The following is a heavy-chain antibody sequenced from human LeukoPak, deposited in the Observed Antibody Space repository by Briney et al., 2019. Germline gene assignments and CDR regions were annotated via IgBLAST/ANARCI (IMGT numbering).Heavy chain of an antibody. CDR2: IYHSGGT. Sequence: SETLSLTCTLSGYSISSGYYWGWIRQPPGKGLEWIGSIYHSGGTYYNPSLKCRVTISVDTSKNQFSLKLSSVTAADTAVYYCARGGVPAAIIFAFDIWGQGTMVTVSS. J-gene: IGHJ3*02. V-gene: IGHV4-38-2*02. CDR3: ARGGVPAAIIFAFDI. D-gene: IGHD2-2*02. CDR1: GYSISSGYY.